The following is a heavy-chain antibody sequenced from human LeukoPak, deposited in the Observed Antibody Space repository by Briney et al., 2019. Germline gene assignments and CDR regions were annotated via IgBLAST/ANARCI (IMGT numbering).Heavy chain of an antibody. Sequence: ASVKVSCKASGYTFTSYGISWVRQAPGQGLEWMGRISAYNGNTNYAQKLQGRVTMTTDTSTSTAYMELRSLRSDDTAVYYCARPSSWYSDGWFDPWGQGTLVTVSS. J-gene: IGHJ5*02. CDR2: ISAYNGNT. CDR1: GYTFTSYG. V-gene: IGHV1-18*01. D-gene: IGHD6-13*01. CDR3: ARPSSWYSDGWFDP.